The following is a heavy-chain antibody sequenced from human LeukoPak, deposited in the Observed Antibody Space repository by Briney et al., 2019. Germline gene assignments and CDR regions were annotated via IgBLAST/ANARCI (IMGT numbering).Heavy chain of an antibody. CDR1: GGSISSYF. Sequence: SETLSLTCTVSGGSISSYFWSWIRQPAGKGLEWIGRVYPSGSTNYNPSLKSRVTMSVDTSKNQFSLKLTSVTAADTAIYYCARTSISLVRGEVFDYWGQGTLVTVSS. CDR2: VYPSGST. CDR3: ARTSISLVRGEVFDY. V-gene: IGHV4-4*07. D-gene: IGHD3-10*01. J-gene: IGHJ4*02.